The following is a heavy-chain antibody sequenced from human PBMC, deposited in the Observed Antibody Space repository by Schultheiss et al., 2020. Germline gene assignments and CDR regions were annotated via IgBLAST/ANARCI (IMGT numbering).Heavy chain of an antibody. Sequence: GGSLRLSCAASGFTFSSYSMNWVRQAPGKGLEWVSYISSSSSTIYYADSVKGRFTISRDNSKNTLYLQMNSLRAEDTAVYYCAKVPLTGYYFDYWGQGTLVTVS. J-gene: IGHJ4*02. CDR1: GFTFSSYS. V-gene: IGHV3-48*01. CDR2: ISSSSSTI. CDR3: AKVPLTGYYFDY. D-gene: IGHD3-9*01.